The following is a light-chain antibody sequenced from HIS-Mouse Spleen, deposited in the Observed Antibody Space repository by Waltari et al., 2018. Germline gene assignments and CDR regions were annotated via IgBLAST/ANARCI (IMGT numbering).Light chain of an antibody. Sequence: DIQLTQSPSFLSASLGDRVPITCRAIQGISSYLAWYQQKPGKAPKLLIYAASTLQSGVPSRFSGSGSGTEFTLTISSLQPEDFATYYCQQLNSYPPTFGQGTKVEIK. J-gene: IGKJ1*01. V-gene: IGKV1-9*01. CDR1: QGISSY. CDR2: AAS. CDR3: QQLNSYPPT.